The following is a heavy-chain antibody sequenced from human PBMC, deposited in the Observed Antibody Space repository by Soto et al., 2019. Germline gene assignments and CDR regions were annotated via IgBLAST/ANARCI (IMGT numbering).Heavy chain of an antibody. Sequence: QAHLMQSGAEVKKPGSSVKVSCKASGGTFSGYAISWVRQRPGRGLEWMGGIIPIFGITTYAEKFQGRITLPADESTGTAFLDLRSLISEDTAVYYCARDPRSLPGTTSSEDFQFWGPGTLVIVSS. CDR2: IIPIFGIT. J-gene: IGHJ1*01. CDR3: ARDPRSLPGTTSSEDFQF. V-gene: IGHV1-69*01. CDR1: GGTFSGYA. D-gene: IGHD1-1*01.